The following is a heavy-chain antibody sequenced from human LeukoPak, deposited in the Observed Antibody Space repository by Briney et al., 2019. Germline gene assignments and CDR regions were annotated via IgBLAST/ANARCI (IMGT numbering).Heavy chain of an antibody. J-gene: IGHJ4*02. CDR2: INHSGST. D-gene: IGHD2-15*01. V-gene: IGHV4-34*01. Sequence: SETLSLTCAVYGGSFSGYYWTWIRQPPGKGLEWIGEINHSGSTNYNPSLKSRVTISVDTSKNQFSLKLRSVTAADTAVYYCARGRGYCSDGSCYSPRVYFDYWGQGTLVTVSS. CDR3: ARGRGYCSDGSCYSPRVYFDY. CDR1: GGSFSGYY.